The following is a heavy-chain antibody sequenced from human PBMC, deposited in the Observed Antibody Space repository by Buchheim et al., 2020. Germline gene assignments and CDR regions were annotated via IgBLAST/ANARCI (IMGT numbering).Heavy chain of an antibody. Sequence: QVQLVESGGGVVQPGRSLRLSCAASGFTFSSYGMHWVRQAPGKGLEWVAVISYDGSNKYYADSVKGRFTISRDNSKNTPYLQMNSLRAEDTAVYYCAKVGKGSGWYDYYYYYMDVWGKGTT. D-gene: IGHD6-19*01. J-gene: IGHJ6*03. CDR3: AKVGKGSGWYDYYYYYMDV. CDR2: ISYDGSNK. V-gene: IGHV3-30*18. CDR1: GFTFSSYG.